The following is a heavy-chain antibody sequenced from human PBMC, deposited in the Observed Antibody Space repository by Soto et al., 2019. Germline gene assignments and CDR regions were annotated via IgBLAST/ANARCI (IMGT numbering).Heavy chain of an antibody. CDR3: ARHVLGYCSGGSCFHVDY. J-gene: IGHJ4*02. CDR1: GYSFTSYW. D-gene: IGHD2-15*01. CDR2: IYPGDSDT. Sequence: GESLKISCKGSGYSFTSYWSGWVRQMPGKGLEWMGIIYPGDSDTRYSPSFQGQVTISADKSISTAYLQWSSLKASDTAMYYCARHVLGYCSGGSCFHVDYWGQGTLVTVSS. V-gene: IGHV5-51*01.